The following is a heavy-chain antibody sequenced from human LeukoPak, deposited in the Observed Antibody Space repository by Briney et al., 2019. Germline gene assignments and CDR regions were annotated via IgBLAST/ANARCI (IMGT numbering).Heavy chain of an antibody. CDR2: IYYSGST. Sequence: QSSETLSLTCTVSGGSISSSSYYWGWIRQPPGKGLEWIGSIYYSGSTYYNPSLKSRVTISVDTSKNQFSLKLSSVTAADTAVYYCANGKAYYYDSSGYAGYFDYWGQGTLVTVSS. J-gene: IGHJ4*02. V-gene: IGHV4-39*01. CDR3: ANGKAYYYDSSGYAGYFDY. CDR1: GGSISSSSYY. D-gene: IGHD3-22*01.